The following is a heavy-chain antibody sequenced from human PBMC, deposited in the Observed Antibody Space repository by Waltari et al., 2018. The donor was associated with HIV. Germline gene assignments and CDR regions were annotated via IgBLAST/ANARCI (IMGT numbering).Heavy chain of an antibody. J-gene: IGHJ4*02. CDR2: FNPNRGGK. V-gene: IGHV1-2*02. D-gene: IGHD3-10*01. CDR1: GYTFTAYY. CDR3: ARGLSGSYHSCLGY. Sequence: QVQLVQSGAEVKKPGASVKVSCKASGYTFTAYYMPWVRQAPGQGLEWMRWFNPNRGGKNYAQKFEGRVTLTLDTSITTAYMELSSLRSDDTAVYYCARGLSGSYHSCLGYWGQGTLVTVSS.